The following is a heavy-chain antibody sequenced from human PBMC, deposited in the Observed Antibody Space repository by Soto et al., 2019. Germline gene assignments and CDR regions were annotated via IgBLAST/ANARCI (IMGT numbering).Heavy chain of an antibody. CDR3: ATMKKPRGYYYGLNV. CDR1: GDSVRSSNW. V-gene: IGHV4-4*02. J-gene: IGHJ6*02. CDR2: IYHLGGT. Sequence: SETLSLTCAVSGDSVRSSNWWTWVRQSPGKGLEWIGEIYHLGGTNYNPSLKSRVTISVDMAKNQVSLKLSSVTAADTAVYYCATMKKPRGYYYGLNVWGQGTTVTVS.